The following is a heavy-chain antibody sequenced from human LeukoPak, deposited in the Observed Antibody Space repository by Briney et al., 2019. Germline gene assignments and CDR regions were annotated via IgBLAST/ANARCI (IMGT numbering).Heavy chain of an antibody. J-gene: IGHJ5*02. Sequence: PGGSLRLSSAASGFTFSSYEMNWVRQTPGKGLEWVSYISTSGSTIYYADSVKGRFTISRDNAKNSLYLQMNSLRAEDTAVYYCARGTGYCLDPWGQGTLVTVSS. V-gene: IGHV3-48*03. D-gene: IGHD2-2*03. CDR3: ARGTGYCLDP. CDR1: GFTFSSYE. CDR2: ISTSGSTI.